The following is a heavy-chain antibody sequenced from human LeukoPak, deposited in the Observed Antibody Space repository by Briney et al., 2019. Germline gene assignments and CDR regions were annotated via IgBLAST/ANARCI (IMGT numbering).Heavy chain of an antibody. Sequence: GGSLRLSCAASGFTFSSYSMNWVRQAPGKGLEWVSYISSSSSTIYYADSMKGRFTISRDNAKNSLYLQMNSLRAEDTAVYYCARDPYSSVRYYYYYMDVWGKGTTVTVSS. V-gene: IGHV3-48*01. CDR3: ARDPYSSVRYYYYYMDV. J-gene: IGHJ6*03. D-gene: IGHD6-19*01. CDR1: GFTFSSYS. CDR2: ISSSSSTI.